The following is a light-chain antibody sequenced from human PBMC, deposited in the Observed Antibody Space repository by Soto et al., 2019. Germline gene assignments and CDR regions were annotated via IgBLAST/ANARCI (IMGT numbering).Light chain of an antibody. J-gene: IGKJ2*01. CDR3: QQYDRSPYN. V-gene: IGKV3-20*01. CDR1: QIFTSGY. CDR2: ETS. Sequence: EVVLTQSPGTLSLSPGERATLSCRASQIFTSGYLAWYQQKPGQAPRLLIYETSSRATGIPDRFSGSGSGTDFTLTISRLEPENFAVFYCQQYDRSPYNFDQATKLAIK.